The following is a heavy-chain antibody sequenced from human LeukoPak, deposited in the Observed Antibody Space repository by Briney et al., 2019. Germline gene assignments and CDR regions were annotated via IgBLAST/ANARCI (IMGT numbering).Heavy chain of an antibody. Sequence: SETLSLTCAVYGGSFSGYYWSWIRQPPGKGLERIGEINHSGSTNYNPSLKSRVTISVDTSKNQFSLKLSSVTAADTAVYYCASLHYGDYVGWFDPWGQGTLVTVSS. CDR3: ASLHYGDYVGWFDP. CDR1: GGSFSGYY. D-gene: IGHD4-17*01. CDR2: INHSGST. J-gene: IGHJ5*02. V-gene: IGHV4-34*01.